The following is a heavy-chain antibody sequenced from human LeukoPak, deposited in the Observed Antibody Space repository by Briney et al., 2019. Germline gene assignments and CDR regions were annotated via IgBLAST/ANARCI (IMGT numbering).Heavy chain of an antibody. CDR1: GGSISNYY. J-gene: IGHJ6*03. CDR3: ARQPNYYSYMDV. CDR2: IYSSVYT. V-gene: IGHV4-59*08. Sequence: SETLSLTCSVSGGSISNYYWSWIRQPPGKGLEWIGYIYSSVYTNYKPSLKSRVTLSVDTSKNQVSLKLTSVTAADTAVYYCARQPNYYSYMDVWGKGTTVTVSS.